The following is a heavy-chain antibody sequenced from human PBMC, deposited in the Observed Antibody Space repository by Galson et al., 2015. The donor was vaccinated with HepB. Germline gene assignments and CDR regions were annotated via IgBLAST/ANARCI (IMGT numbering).Heavy chain of an antibody. CDR2: IDWEDNK. CDR3: ARTLARYNYGYAVEI. D-gene: IGHD5-18*01. CDR1: GFSLRTTDMR. J-gene: IGHJ3*02. Sequence: PALVKPTQTLTLTCTVSGFSLRTTDMRVHWIRQPQGKALAWLARIDWEDNKLYSTSLKTRLTISKATSKNQLVLTMTNMEPVDTSRYFCARTLARYNYGYAVEIWGQGTMVVVSS. V-gene: IGHV2-70*04.